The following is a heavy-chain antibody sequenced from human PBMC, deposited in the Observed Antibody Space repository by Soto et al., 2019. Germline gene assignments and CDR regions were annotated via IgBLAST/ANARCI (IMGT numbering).Heavy chain of an antibody. V-gene: IGHV4-59*08. CDR3: ARWGGDYAIFDY. D-gene: IGHD4-17*01. CDR1: GGSISSYY. Sequence: SETLSLTCTVSGGSISSYYWSWIRQPPGKGLKWIGYIYYSGSSNYNPSLKSRVTISVDTSKNQFSLKLSSVTAADTAVYYCARWGGDYAIFDYWGQGTLVTVSS. CDR2: IYYSGSS. J-gene: IGHJ4*02.